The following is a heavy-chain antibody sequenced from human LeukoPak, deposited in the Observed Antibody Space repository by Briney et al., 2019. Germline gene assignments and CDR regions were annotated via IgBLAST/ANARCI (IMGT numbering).Heavy chain of an antibody. V-gene: IGHV3-15*01. D-gene: IGHD3-10*01. CDR3: TTRVPLWFGELLHWFDP. J-gene: IGHJ5*02. CDR2: IKSKTDGGTT. Sequence: PGGSLRLSCAASGFTFSNAWMSWVRQAPGKGLEWVGRIKSKTDGGTTDYAAPVKGRFTISRDDSKNTLYLQMNSLKTEDTAVYYCTTRVPLWFGELLHWFDPWGQGTLVTVSS. CDR1: GFTFSNAW.